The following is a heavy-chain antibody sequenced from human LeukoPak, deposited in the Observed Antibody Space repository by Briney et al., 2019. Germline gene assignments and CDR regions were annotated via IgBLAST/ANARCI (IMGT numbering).Heavy chain of an antibody. V-gene: IGHV3-48*02. J-gene: IGHJ6*02. CDR1: GFIFRSHT. CDR2: VSSTSGTI. Sequence: GGSLRLSCAASGFIFRSHTMNWVRQGPGKGLEWVSYVSSTSGTIYYADSVKGRFTISRDNAKNSLYLQMNSLRDEDTAVYYCARDYYGMDVWGQGTTVTVSS. CDR3: ARDYYGMDV.